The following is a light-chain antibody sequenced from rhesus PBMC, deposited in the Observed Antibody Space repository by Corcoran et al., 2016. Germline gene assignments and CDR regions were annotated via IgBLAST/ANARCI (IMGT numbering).Light chain of an antibody. J-gene: IGKJ4*01. CDR1: QGISSY. V-gene: IGKV1-28*03. CDR2: AAS. Sequence: DIQMTQSPSSLSVSVGDTVTITCRASQGISSYLNWFPQTPGKAPKLLIYAASSLESGVPSRFSGSGSGTDFTLTISSLQPEDFAVYYCLHHNSYPLTFGGGTKVELK. CDR3: LHHNSYPLT.